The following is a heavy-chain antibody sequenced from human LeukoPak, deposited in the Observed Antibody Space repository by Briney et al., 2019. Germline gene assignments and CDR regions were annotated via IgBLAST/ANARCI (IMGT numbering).Heavy chain of an antibody. V-gene: IGHV3-7*01. CDR1: GFTFSNYW. CDR3: ARLYSSGWYSWFDP. Sequence: GGSLRLSCAASGFTFSNYWMSWVRQTPGKGLEWVANINEDGSEKNYVDSVKGRFTLSRDNAKNSLYLQMNSLRDEDTAVYYCARLYSSGWYSWFDPWGQGTLVTVSS. CDR2: INEDGSEK. J-gene: IGHJ5*02. D-gene: IGHD6-19*01.